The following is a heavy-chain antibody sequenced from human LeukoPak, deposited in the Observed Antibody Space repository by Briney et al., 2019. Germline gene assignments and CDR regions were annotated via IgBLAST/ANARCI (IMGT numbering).Heavy chain of an antibody. CDR2: INPSGDIT. Sequence: PGGSLRLSCAASGFTFNTHGMNWVRQAPGKGLEWVSNINPSGDITYYADSVMGRFSISRDNPKSTVSLQMSSLRAEDTALYYCVRDLHWGGFDVWGQGTMVTVSS. J-gene: IGHJ3*01. CDR1: GFTFNTHG. CDR3: VRDLHWGGFDV. D-gene: IGHD7-27*01. V-gene: IGHV3-23*01.